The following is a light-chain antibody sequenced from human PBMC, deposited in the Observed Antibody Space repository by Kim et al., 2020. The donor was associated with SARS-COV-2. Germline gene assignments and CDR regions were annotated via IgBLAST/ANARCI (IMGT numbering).Light chain of an antibody. Sequence: QTALTQPRPVSGSPGQSVTISCTGTSSDVGGYNYVSWYQQHPGKAPKPMIYDVSKRPSGVPDRFSGSKSGNTASLTISGLQAEDEADYYCSSYAAISNFVFGTGTKVTVL. V-gene: IGLV2-11*01. CDR1: SSDVGGYNY. J-gene: IGLJ1*01. CDR2: DVS. CDR3: SSYAAISNFV.